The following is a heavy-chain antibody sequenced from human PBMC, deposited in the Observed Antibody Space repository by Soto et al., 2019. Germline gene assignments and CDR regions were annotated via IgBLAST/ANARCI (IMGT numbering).Heavy chain of an antibody. CDR2: ISGSGGST. CDR3: AKMKDIVVVPAAEKGFDP. Sequence: GGSLRLACADSGLPFSGYSMSLVRPAPGKGLEWVSAISGSGGSTYYADSVKGRFTISRDNSKNTLYLQMNSLRAEDTAVYYCAKMKDIVVVPAAEKGFDPWGQGTLVTVSS. V-gene: IGHV3-23*01. D-gene: IGHD2-2*01. J-gene: IGHJ5*02. CDR1: GLPFSGYS.